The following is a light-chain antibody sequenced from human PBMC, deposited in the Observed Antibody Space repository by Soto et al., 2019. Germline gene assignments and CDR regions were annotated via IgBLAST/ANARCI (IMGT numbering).Light chain of an antibody. CDR1: QSASK. V-gene: IGKV3-15*01. CDR2: AAS. CDR3: QQYDHWPVT. Sequence: EIVLTQSPATLSVSPGAGITLSCRASQSASKLAWYQQKPGQAPRLLIFAASTRATGIPARFSGTGSGTEFTLPISSLQSEDFGVYYCQQYDHWPVTFGGGTKVEVK. J-gene: IGKJ4*01.